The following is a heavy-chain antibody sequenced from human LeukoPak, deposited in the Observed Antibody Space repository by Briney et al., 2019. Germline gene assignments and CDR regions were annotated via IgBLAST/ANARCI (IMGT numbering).Heavy chain of an antibody. CDR3: VLSTMIVVVITPSFDY. J-gene: IGHJ4*02. Sequence: SETLSLTCTVSGGSISSSSYYWGWIRQPPGKGLEWIGSIYYSGSTYYNPSLKSRVTISADTSKNQFSLKLSSVTAADTAVYYCVLSTMIVVVITPSFDYWGQGTLVTVSS. CDR2: IYYSGST. CDR1: GGSISSSSYY. V-gene: IGHV4-39*01. D-gene: IGHD3-22*01.